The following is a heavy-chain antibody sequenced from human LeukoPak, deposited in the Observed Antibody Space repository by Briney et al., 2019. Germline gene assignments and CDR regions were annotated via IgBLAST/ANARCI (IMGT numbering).Heavy chain of an antibody. CDR2: ISGSGGST. V-gene: IGHV3-23*01. D-gene: IGHD2-2*01. CDR3: ARDGYCSTTSCHAAFDY. CDR1: GFTFSSYA. Sequence: QAGGSLRLSCAASGFTFSSYAMSWVRQAPGKGLEWVSAISGSGGSTYYADSVKGRFTISRDNAKNSLYLQMNSLRAEDTAVYSCARDGYCSTTSCHAAFDYWGQGTLVTVSS. J-gene: IGHJ4*02.